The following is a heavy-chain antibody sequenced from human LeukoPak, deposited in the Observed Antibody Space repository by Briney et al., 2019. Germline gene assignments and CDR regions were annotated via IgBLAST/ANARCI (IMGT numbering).Heavy chain of an antibody. CDR1: GGSFSNYY. V-gene: IGHV4-4*07. D-gene: IGHD2-2*01. J-gene: IGHJ3*02. CDR3: ARAPLGYCSGSSCGTAFDI. CDR2: IYTNGNT. Sequence: PSETLSLTCTVSGGSFSNYYWSWIRQPAGKELEWIGRIYTNGNTNYNPSLKSRVTMSVDTSKNQFSLRLSSVTAADTAVYYCARAPLGYCSGSSCGTAFDIWGQGTMVTVSS.